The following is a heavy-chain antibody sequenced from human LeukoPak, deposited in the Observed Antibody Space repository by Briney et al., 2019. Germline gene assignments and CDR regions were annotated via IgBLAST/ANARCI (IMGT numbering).Heavy chain of an antibody. D-gene: IGHD2-2*01. CDR2: ISGSGGST. Sequence: PGGSLRLSCAASGFTFSSYAMSWVRQAPGKGLEWVSAISGSGGSTYYADSVKGRFTISRDNSKNTLYLQMNSLRAEDTAVYYCVTLLVVPAAKGPYFDYWGQGTLVTVSS. J-gene: IGHJ4*02. V-gene: IGHV3-23*01. CDR3: VTLLVVPAAKGPYFDY. CDR1: GFTFSSYA.